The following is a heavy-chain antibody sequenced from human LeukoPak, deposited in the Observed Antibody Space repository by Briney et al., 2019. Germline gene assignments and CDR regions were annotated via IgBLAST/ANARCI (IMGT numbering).Heavy chain of an antibody. V-gene: IGHV3-23*01. CDR3: AKRDCSSTSCYYYGMDV. CDR2: ISNSGGST. D-gene: IGHD2-2*01. CDR1: GFTFSNFA. J-gene: IGHJ6*02. Sequence: GGSLRLSCAASGFTFSNFAMSWVRQSAGKGLEWVSTISNSGGSTHYADSVKGRFTISRDNSKNTLYLQMNSLRAEDTAVYYCAKRDCSSTSCYYYGMDVWGQGTTVTVSS.